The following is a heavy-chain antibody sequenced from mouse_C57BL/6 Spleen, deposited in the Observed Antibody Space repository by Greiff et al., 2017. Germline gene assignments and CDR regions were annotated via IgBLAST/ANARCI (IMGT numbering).Heavy chain of an antibody. J-gene: IGHJ4*01. V-gene: IGHV1-4*01. CDR3: ARGTIYDYDGYAMDY. CDR2: INPSSGYT. D-gene: IGHD2-4*01. Sequence: LQESGAELARPGASVKMSCKASGYTFTSYTMHWVKQRPGQGLEWIGYINPSSGYTKYNQKFKDKATLTADKSSSTAYMQLSSLTSEDSAVYYCARGTIYDYDGYAMDYWGQGTSVTVSS. CDR1: GYTFTSYT.